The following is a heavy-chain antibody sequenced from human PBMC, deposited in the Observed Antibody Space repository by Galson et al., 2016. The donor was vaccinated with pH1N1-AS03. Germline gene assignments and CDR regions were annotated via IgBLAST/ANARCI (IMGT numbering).Heavy chain of an antibody. CDR3: TRGGTYSSSSPAYFGY. CDR1: GGSISSYY. CDR2: IFYNGTT. D-gene: IGHD6-6*01. Sequence: SETLSLTCTVSGGSISSYYWSWIRQPPGKRLEWIGYIFYNGTTNYNPSLKSRVTISADTSKKQFFLNLTSVTAADTAVYFCTRGGTYSSSSPAYFGYWGQGTLVTVSS. J-gene: IGHJ4*02. V-gene: IGHV4-59*01.